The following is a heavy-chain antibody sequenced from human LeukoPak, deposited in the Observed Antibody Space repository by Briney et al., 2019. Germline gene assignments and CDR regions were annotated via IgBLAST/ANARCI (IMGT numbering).Heavy chain of an antibody. Sequence: ASVKDSCKASGYTFIHYYIHWVRQAPGQRLEWMGIINPSGATTSCAQKFQGRVTIDRQTSKSSVYVQLSSVRSEDTGVYYCARDLSYGSLGGYYCDYWGRGTLVTVS. CDR1: GYTFIHYY. CDR2: INPSGATT. V-gene: IGHV1-46*01. D-gene: IGHD3-16*01. CDR3: ARDLSYGSLGGYYCDY. J-gene: IGHJ4*02.